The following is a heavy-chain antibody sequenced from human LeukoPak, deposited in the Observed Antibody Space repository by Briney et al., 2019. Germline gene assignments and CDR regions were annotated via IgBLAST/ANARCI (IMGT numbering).Heavy chain of an antibody. D-gene: IGHD6-19*01. CDR1: GGTFSSYA. CDR3: ARDQGVAVAGPEWDY. J-gene: IGHJ4*02. Sequence: SVKVSCKATGGTFSSYAISWVRQAPGQGLEWMGGSIPIFGTSNYAQKLQGRVTITADKSTSTAYMELSSLRSEDTAVYYCARDQGVAVAGPEWDYWGQGTLVTVSS. V-gene: IGHV1-69*06. CDR2: SIPIFGTS.